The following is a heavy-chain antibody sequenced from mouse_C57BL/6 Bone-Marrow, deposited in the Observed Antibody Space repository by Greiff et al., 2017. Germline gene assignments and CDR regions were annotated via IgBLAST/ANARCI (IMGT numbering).Heavy chain of an antibody. CDR3: AREGYGSSYWYFDV. J-gene: IGHJ1*03. CDR2: INPYNGGT. CDR1: GYTFTDYY. Sequence: EVKLLESGPVLVKPGASVKMSCKASGYTFTDYYMNWVKQSHGKSLEWIGVINPYNGGTSYNQKFKGKATLTVDKSSSTAYMELNSLTSEDSAVYYGAREGYGSSYWYFDVWGTGTTVTVSS. V-gene: IGHV1-19*01. D-gene: IGHD1-1*01.